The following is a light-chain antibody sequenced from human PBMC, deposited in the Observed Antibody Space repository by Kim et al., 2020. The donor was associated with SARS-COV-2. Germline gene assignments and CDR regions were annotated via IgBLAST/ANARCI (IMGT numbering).Light chain of an antibody. Sequence: APGHMARITVGGNTIGRKKVHGYQRKPGRTPVLVIYRDNDRPSGIPERFSGSNSGNTATLTISRAQAGDEADYYCQVWDTDSSTYVFGTGTKVTVL. CDR2: RDN. CDR1: TIGRKK. CDR3: QVWDTDSSTYV. V-gene: IGLV3-9*01. J-gene: IGLJ1*01.